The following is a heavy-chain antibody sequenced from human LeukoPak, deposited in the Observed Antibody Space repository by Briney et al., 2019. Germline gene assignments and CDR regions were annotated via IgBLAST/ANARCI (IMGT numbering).Heavy chain of an antibody. CDR1: GGSISSGGYS. V-gene: IGHV4-30-2*01. D-gene: IGHD3-16*01. J-gene: IGHJ5*02. CDR3: ARGDYYDGGGRNWFDV. CDR2: IYHSGST. Sequence: ASQTLSLTCAVSGGSISSGGYSWSWIRQPPGKGLEWIGYIYHSGSTYYNPSLKSRVTISVDRSKNQFSLRLTSVTAADTAIYFCARGDYYDGGGRNWFDVWGQGTLVTVSS.